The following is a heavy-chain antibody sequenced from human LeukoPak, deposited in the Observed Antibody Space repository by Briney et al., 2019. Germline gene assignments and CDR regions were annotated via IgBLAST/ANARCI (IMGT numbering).Heavy chain of an antibody. Sequence: GGSLRLSCAASGFTFSSYWMSWVRQAPGKGLEWVANIKQDGSEKYYVDSVKGRFTISRDNAKNSLYLQMNSLRAEDTAVYYCARALTPTTYYYDSSGYYYVSDYWGQGTLVTVSS. CDR1: GFTFSSYW. D-gene: IGHD3-22*01. V-gene: IGHV3-7*01. CDR2: IKQDGSEK. J-gene: IGHJ4*02. CDR3: ARALTPTTYYYDSSGYYYVSDY.